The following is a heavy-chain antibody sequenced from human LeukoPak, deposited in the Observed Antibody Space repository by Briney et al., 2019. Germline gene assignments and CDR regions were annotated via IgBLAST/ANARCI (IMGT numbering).Heavy chain of an antibody. J-gene: IGHJ4*02. CDR1: GFTFSSYA. V-gene: IGHV3-64*01. D-gene: IGHD3-9*01. CDR3: ARLYRDAKLRYFDWSAGDY. CDR2: ISWNGCRT. Sequence: PGGSLRLSCAACGFTFSSYAMHWVRQAPGRGLAYVSPISWNGCRTHNANTLKGRSTISSDNSKNTLYLQMGSLRAEDMAVYYCARLYRDAKLRYFDWSAGDYWGQGTLVTVSS.